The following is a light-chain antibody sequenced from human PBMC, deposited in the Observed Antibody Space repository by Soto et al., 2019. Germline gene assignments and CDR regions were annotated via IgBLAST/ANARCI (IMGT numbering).Light chain of an antibody. CDR1: QSVSSY. Sequence: EILMTQSPATLSVSPGERATLSCRASQSVSSYLAWYQQKPGQAPRLLIYGASTRAAGIPARFSGSGSGTEFTLTIGSLQSEDFAVYYCQQYNNWPPRGAFGQGTKVETK. V-gene: IGKV3-15*01. CDR2: GAS. J-gene: IGKJ1*01. CDR3: QQYNNWPPRGA.